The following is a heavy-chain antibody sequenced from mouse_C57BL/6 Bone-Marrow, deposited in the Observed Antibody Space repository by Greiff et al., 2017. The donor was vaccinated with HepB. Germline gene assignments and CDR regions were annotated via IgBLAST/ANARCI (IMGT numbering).Heavy chain of an antibody. Sequence: EVKVVESGGGLVKPGGSLKLSCAASGFTFSSYAMSWVRQTPEKRLEWVATISDGGSYTYYPDNVKGRFTISRDNAKNNLYLQMSHLKSEDTAMYYCARGGTLYYDYDGYFDVWGTGTTVTVSS. J-gene: IGHJ1*03. CDR1: GFTFSSYA. CDR2: ISDGGSYT. D-gene: IGHD2-4*01. V-gene: IGHV5-4*03. CDR3: ARGGTLYYDYDGYFDV.